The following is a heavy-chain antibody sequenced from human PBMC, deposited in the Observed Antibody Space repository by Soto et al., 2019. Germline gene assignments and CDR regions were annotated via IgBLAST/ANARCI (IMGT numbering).Heavy chain of an antibody. CDR2: ISGSGGST. CDR1: GFTFSSYV. CDR3: ASPGYGDYVSNWFDP. D-gene: IGHD4-17*01. V-gene: IGHV3-23*01. Sequence: EVQLLESGGGLVQPGGSLRLSCAASGFTFSSYVMSWVRQASGQGLEWVSAISGSGGSTYYADSVKGRFTISRDNSKNTLYLQMNSLRAEDTAVYYCASPGYGDYVSNWFDPWGQGTLVTVSS. J-gene: IGHJ5*02.